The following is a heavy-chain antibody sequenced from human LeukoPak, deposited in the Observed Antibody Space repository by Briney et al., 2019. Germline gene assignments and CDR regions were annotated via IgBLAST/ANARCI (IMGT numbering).Heavy chain of an antibody. CDR3: AKLGGWYEFDY. V-gene: IGHV3-74*01. CDR1: GFTFSSYW. CDR2: IKSDGSST. Sequence: GGSLRLSCAASGFTFSSYWMHWVRQAPGKGLVWVSRIKSDGSSTSYADSVKGRFTISRDNAKSTLYLQMNSLRAEDTAVYYCAKLGGWYEFDYWGQGTLVTVSS. J-gene: IGHJ4*02. D-gene: IGHD6-19*01.